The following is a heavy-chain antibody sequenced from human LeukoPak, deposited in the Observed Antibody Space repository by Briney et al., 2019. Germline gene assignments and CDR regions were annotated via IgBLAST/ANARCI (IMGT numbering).Heavy chain of an antibody. J-gene: IGHJ3*02. CDR1: GYTFTGHY. V-gene: IGHV1-18*04. Sequence: GASVKVSCKASGYTFTGHYMHWVRQAPGQGLEWMGWISAYNGNTNYAQKLQGRVTMTTDTSTSTAYMELRSLRSDDTAVYYCARDEYCSSTSCYLAEAFDIWGQGTMVTVSS. CDR3: ARDEYCSSTSCYLAEAFDI. D-gene: IGHD2-2*01. CDR2: ISAYNGNT.